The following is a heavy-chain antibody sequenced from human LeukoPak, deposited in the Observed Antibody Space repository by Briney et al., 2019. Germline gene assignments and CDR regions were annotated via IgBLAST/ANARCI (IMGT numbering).Heavy chain of an antibody. CDR2: ISGSGGST. V-gene: IGHV3-23*01. CDR1: GFTFSSYA. D-gene: IGHD3-3*01. Sequence: GGSLRLSCAASGFTFSSYAMSWVRQAPGKGLEWVSAISGSGGSTYYADSVKGRFTISRDNSKNTLYLQMNSLRAEDTAVYYCAKDLNVLRFLESDAFDIWGQGTMVTVSS. J-gene: IGHJ3*02. CDR3: AKDLNVLRFLESDAFDI.